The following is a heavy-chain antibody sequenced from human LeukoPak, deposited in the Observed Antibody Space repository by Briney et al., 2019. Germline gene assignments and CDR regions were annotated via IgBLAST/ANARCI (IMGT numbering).Heavy chain of an antibody. V-gene: IGHV3-48*01. J-gene: IGHJ3*02. CDR1: GFTFSSYS. Sequence: GGSLRLSCAASGFTFSSYSMNWVRQAPGKGLEWVSYISSSSSTIYYADSVKGRFTISRDNAKNSLYLQMNSLRAEDTAVYYCAREWAGDIWGQGTMVTVSS. CDR2: ISSSSSTI. CDR3: AREWAGDI. D-gene: IGHD1-26*01.